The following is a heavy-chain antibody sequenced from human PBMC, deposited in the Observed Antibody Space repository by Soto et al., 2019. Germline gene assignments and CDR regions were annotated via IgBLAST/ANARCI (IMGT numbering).Heavy chain of an antibody. J-gene: IGHJ4*02. CDR2: IWFDGSNK. V-gene: IGHV3-33*01. Sequence: QVQLVESGGGVVQPGRSLRLSCAASGFTFSSYGMHWVRQAPGKGLEWVAVIWFDGSNKFYADSVKGRFTISRDNSKNTVSLQMTSLRDEDSAAYKGATTGPYWCQGTLVTVSS. CDR1: GFTFSSYG. CDR3: ATTGPY.